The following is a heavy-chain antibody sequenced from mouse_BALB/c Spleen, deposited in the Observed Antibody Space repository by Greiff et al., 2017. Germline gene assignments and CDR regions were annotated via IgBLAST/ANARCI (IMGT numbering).Heavy chain of an antibody. J-gene: IGHJ1*01. CDR1: GYSITSDYA. CDR2: ISYSGST. D-gene: IGHD2-4*01. V-gene: IGHV3-2*02. Sequence: EVKLQESGPGLVKPSQSLSLTCTVTGYSITSDYAWNWIRQFPGNKLEWMGYISYSGSTSYNPSLKSRISITRDTSKNQFFLQLNSVTTEDTATYYCARLYYDYEGYFDVWGAGTTVTVSS. CDR3: ARLYYDYEGYFDV.